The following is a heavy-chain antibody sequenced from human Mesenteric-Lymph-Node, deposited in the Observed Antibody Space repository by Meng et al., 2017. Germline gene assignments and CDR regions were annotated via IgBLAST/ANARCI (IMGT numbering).Heavy chain of an antibody. Sequence: ASVKVSCKASGYTFTSYDINWVRQATGQGLEWMGWMNPNSGNTGYAQKFQGRVTMTRNTSISTAYMELSSLRAEDTAGYYGARDIGDYGENWFDTWGQGTLVTVSS. CDR3: ARDIGDYGENWFDT. V-gene: IGHV1-8*01. D-gene: IGHD4-17*01. CDR2: MNPNSGNT. J-gene: IGHJ5*02. CDR1: GYTFTSYD.